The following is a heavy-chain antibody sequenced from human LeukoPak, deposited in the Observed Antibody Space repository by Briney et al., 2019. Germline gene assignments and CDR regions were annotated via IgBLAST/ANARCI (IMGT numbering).Heavy chain of an antibody. CDR2: IKQDGGDK. CDR3: AREVWGPEY. Sequence: PGGSLRLSCAASGFTFTKYWMTWVRLAPGKGLEWVGNIKQDGGDKNYMDSVKGRFTISRDNTKNSVYLPMSSLRAEDTAVYYCAREVWGPEYWGQGTLVTVSS. V-gene: IGHV3-7*01. J-gene: IGHJ4*02. CDR1: GFTFTKYW. D-gene: IGHD1-14*01.